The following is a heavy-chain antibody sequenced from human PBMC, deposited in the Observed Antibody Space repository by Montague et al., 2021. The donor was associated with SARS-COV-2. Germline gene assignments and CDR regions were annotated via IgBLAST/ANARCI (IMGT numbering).Heavy chain of an antibody. J-gene: IGHJ4*02. CDR2: IYHDGST. CDR1: GGGSISSSHW. CDR3: ARFTSTGCGSYYIFDY. V-gene: IGHV4-4*02. Sequence: SETLSLTCTVSGGGSISSSHWWSWVRQPPGKGLEWIGEIYHDGSTNYNPSLKSRLTISVDKSKNQFSLKLSSVTAADTAVYYCARFTSTGCGSYYIFDYWGQGTLVTVSS. D-gene: IGHD1-26*01.